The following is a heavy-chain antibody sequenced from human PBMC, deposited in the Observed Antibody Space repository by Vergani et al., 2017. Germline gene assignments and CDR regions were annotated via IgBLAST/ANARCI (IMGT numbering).Heavy chain of an antibody. CDR2: MNPNSGNT. Sequence: QVQLVQSGAEVKKPGASVKVSCKASGYTFTSYDINWVRQATGQGLEWMGWMNPNSGNTGYAQKFQGRVTMTRNTSISTAYMELSSLRSEDTAVYYCATACSSTSCYGGSVDWFDPWGQGTLVTVSS. J-gene: IGHJ5*02. D-gene: IGHD2-2*01. CDR1: GYTFTSYD. CDR3: ATACSSTSCYGGSVDWFDP. V-gene: IGHV1-8*01.